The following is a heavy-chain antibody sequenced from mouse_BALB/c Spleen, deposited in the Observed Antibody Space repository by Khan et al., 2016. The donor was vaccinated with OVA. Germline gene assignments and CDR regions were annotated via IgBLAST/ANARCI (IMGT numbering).Heavy chain of an antibody. J-gene: IGHJ2*01. CDR3: ASGSYYGYYFDY. CDR2: ISYSGVT. Sequence: EVQLQESGPGLVKPSQSLSLTCTVTGYSITSGYAWNWIRQFPGNKLEWMGYISYSGVTSYTPSLKSRISITRDTSKNQFFLQLNSVTTEDTATYDCASGSYYGYYFDYWGQGTTLTVSS. CDR1: GYSITSGYA. D-gene: IGHD1-1*01. V-gene: IGHV3-2*02.